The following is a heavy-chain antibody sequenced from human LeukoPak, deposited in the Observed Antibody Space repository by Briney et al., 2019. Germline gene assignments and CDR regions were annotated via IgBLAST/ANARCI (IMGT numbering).Heavy chain of an antibody. Sequence: SVKVSCKASGGTFSTYAINWVRQAPGQGLESMARIIPILGLANYAQKIQGRVTITADKSTSTAYMELSSLKCDDTAVYYCARSTGGVDGYIFDSWGQGTLVTVSS. J-gene: IGHJ4*02. CDR1: GGTFSTYA. CDR2: IIPILGLA. CDR3: ARSTGGVDGYIFDS. D-gene: IGHD5-24*01. V-gene: IGHV1-69*04.